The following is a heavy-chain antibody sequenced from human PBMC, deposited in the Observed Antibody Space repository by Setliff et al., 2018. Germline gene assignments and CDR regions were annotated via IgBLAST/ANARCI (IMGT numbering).Heavy chain of an antibody. CDR2: IYYTGST. J-gene: IGHJ6*03. CDR3: ARETTMTYYFYYMDV. CDR1: GGSIGTSY. D-gene: IGHD4-17*01. Sequence: SETLSLTCTVSGGSIGTSYWGWIRQPPGKGLEWIGHIYYTGSTSYSPSLKSRVTISLDTSRKEFSLSLSSVTAADTAVYYCARETTMTYYFYYMDVWGKGTTVTVSS. V-gene: IGHV4-59*12.